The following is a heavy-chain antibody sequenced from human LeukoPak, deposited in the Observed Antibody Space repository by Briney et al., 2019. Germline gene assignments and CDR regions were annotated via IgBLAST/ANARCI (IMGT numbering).Heavy chain of an antibody. CDR1: GFTFSSYG. Sequence: GGTLRLSCAASGFTFSSYGMSWVRQAPGKGLEWVSVISGSGGSTYYADSVKGRLTISRDNSKNTLYLQMNSLRAEDTAVYYCAKDTEDIVATSDLDYWGQGTLVTVSS. CDR3: AKDTEDIVATSDLDY. V-gene: IGHV3-23*01. D-gene: IGHD5-12*01. CDR2: ISGSGGST. J-gene: IGHJ4*02.